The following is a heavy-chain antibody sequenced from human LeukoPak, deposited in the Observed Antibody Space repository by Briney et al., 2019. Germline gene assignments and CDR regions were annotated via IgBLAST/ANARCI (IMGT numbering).Heavy chain of an antibody. D-gene: IGHD5-18*01. CDR1: GGSISSSNYY. CDR2: IYYSGST. Sequence: TSETLSLTCTVSGGSISSSNYYWGWIRQPPGKGLEWIGNIYYSGSTYYNPSLKSRVTISVDTSKNQFSLKLNSVTAADTAVYYCARRGYSYGYLWFDPWGQGTLVTVSS. CDR3: ARRGYSYGYLWFDP. J-gene: IGHJ5*02. V-gene: IGHV4-39*01.